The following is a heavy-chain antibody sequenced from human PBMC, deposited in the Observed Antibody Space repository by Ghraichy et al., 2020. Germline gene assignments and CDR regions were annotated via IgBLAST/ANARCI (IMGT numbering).Heavy chain of an antibody. J-gene: IGHJ4*02. D-gene: IGHD1-14*01. Sequence: GGSLRLSCAVSGLTFTKAWMTWVRQAPGKGLEWIGRIKSETDGGAIDYSGSVRGRFTISREDSKNTLYLQMNSLNTEDTAVYYCKTGDTRLDHWGQGTLVTVSS. CDR3: KTGDTRLDH. V-gene: IGHV3-15*01. CDR1: GLTFTKAW. CDR2: IKSETDGGAI.